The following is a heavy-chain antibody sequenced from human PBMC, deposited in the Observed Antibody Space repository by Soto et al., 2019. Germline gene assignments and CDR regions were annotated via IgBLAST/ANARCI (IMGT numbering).Heavy chain of an antibody. V-gene: IGHV4-34*01. Sequence: SETLSLTCAVYGGSFSGYYWSWIRQPPGKGLEWIGEINHSGSTNYNPSLKSRVTISVDTSKNQFSLKLSSVTAADTAVYYCARSDPKDYYYYGMDVWGQGTTVTVSS. CDR2: INHSGST. CDR3: ARSDPKDYYYYGMDV. J-gene: IGHJ6*02. CDR1: GGSFSGYY.